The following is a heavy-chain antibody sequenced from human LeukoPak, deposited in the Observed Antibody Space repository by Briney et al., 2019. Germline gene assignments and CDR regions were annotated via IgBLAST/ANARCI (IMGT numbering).Heavy chain of an antibody. CDR2: ISYDGSNK. Sequence: GGSLRLSCAASGFTFRSYGMHWVRQAPGKGLVWVAVISYDGSNKYYADSVKGRFTISRDNSKNTLYLQMNSLRAEDTAVYYCANPYPQGSFDYWGQGTLVTVSS. CDR3: ANPYPQGSFDY. J-gene: IGHJ4*02. D-gene: IGHD2-2*02. V-gene: IGHV3-30*18. CDR1: GFTFRSYG.